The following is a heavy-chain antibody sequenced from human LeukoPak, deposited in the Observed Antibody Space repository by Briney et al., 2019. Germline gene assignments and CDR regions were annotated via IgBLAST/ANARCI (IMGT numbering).Heavy chain of an antibody. CDR1: GFTFSSYA. D-gene: IGHD2-21*02. Sequence: GGSLRLSCAASGFTFSSYAMSWVRQAPGKGLEWVSYISSSGSTIYYADSVKGRFTISRDNAKNSLYLQMNSLRAEDTAVYYCARDVVVTAMSYFDYWGQGTLVTVSS. CDR3: ARDVVVTAMSYFDY. J-gene: IGHJ4*02. CDR2: ISSSGSTI. V-gene: IGHV3-48*04.